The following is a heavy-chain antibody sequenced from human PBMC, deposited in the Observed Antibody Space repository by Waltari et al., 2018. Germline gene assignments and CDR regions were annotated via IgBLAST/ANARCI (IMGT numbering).Heavy chain of an antibody. CDR3: AKGQFLTGGMDV. CDR2: ISWNSGSI. V-gene: IGHV3-9*01. D-gene: IGHD3-9*01. CDR1: GFTFDDYA. Sequence: EVQLVESGGGLVQPGRSLRLSCAASGFTFDDYAMHWVRQAPGKGLEWVSGISWNSGSIGYADSVKGRFTISRDNAKNSLYLQMNSLRAEDTALYYCAKGQFLTGGMDVWGQGTTVTVSS. J-gene: IGHJ6*02.